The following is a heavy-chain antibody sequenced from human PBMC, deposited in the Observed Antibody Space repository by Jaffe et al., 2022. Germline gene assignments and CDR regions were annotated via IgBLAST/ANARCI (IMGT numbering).Heavy chain of an antibody. Sequence: QVQLVESGGGVVQSGESLRLSCAASGFTFSNLGMHWVRQAPGKGLDWVAFIQYDGSNKDYADSVKGRFTISRDNSGNTLYLQMDSLRAEDTGVYYCVKDRGSYYRSGIDYWGQGTRVTVSS. J-gene: IGHJ4*02. D-gene: IGHD3-10*01. CDR2: IQYDGSNK. CDR1: GFTFSNLG. V-gene: IGHV3-30*02. CDR3: VKDRGSYYRSGIDY.